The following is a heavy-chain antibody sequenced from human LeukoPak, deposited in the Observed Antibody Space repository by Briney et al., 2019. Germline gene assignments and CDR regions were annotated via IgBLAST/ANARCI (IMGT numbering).Heavy chain of an antibody. Sequence: GASVKVSCKTSGTTFTSYTIHWVRQAPGQRLEWMGWINAGDGDTKYSQIFQGRVSFTRDTSASIAYMDLSSLGSEDTAIYFCARQGLGHKYFFDYWGQGSLVTVSS. J-gene: IGHJ4*02. V-gene: IGHV1-3*01. CDR3: ARQGLGHKYFFDY. CDR1: GTTFTSYT. D-gene: IGHD6-25*01. CDR2: INAGDGDT.